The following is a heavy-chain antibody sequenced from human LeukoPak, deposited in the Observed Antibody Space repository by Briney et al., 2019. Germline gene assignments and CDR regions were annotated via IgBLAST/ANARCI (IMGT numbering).Heavy chain of an antibody. D-gene: IGHD1-26*01. CDR3: AREGGSYPYWYFDL. CDR2: IHYSGST. Sequence: SETLSLTCTVSGGSISSYYWSWIRQPPGKGLEWIGYIHYSGSTNYNPPLKSRVTISVDTSKNQFSLKLSSVTAADTAVYYCAREGGSYPYWYFDLWGRGTLVTVSS. V-gene: IGHV4-59*01. CDR1: GGSISSYY. J-gene: IGHJ2*01.